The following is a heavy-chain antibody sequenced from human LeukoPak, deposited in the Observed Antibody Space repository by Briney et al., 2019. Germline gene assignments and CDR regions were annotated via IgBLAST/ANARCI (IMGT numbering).Heavy chain of an antibody. V-gene: IGHV3-21*01. Sequence: GGSLRRSCAASGFNFSSYSMNWVRQAPGKGLEWVTSISSSSSYIYYADSVKGRFTISRDNAKNSLYLQMNSLRAEDTAVYYCARDRNWKGDYWGQGTLVTVSS. CDR3: ARDRNWKGDY. J-gene: IGHJ4*02. D-gene: IGHD1-1*01. CDR1: GFNFSSYS. CDR2: ISSSSSYI.